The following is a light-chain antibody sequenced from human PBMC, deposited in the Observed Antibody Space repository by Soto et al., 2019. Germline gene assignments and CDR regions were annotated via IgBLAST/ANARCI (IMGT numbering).Light chain of an antibody. V-gene: IGKV3-11*01. J-gene: IGKJ5*01. CDR1: PSVTNF. Sequence: EIVLTQSPATLSLSPGERATLSCTASPSVTNFLAWYQQKPGQAPRLLIYGAFNRATGIPARFSGSGSGTDFTLTISSLEPEDSAVYYCQQRNDWRPVTFGQGTRVEIK. CDR3: QQRNDWRPVT. CDR2: GAF.